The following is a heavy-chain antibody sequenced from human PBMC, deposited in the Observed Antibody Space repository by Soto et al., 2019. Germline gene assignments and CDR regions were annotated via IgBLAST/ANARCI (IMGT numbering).Heavy chain of an antibody. CDR2: INHSGSA. J-gene: IGHJ4*02. V-gene: IGHV4-34*01. D-gene: IGHD6-19*01. CDR3: ARGLITGSHYSGGWYYFDS. Sequence: QVQLQQSGAGLLKPSETLSLTCAVYGESFSGYIWTWIRQTPGKGLQWIGQINHSGSAYYNPSPKSRVTISVHTSNSQFSLELSSVTAADTAVYYCARGLITGSHYSGGWYYFDSWGQGTQVTVSS. CDR1: GESFSGYI.